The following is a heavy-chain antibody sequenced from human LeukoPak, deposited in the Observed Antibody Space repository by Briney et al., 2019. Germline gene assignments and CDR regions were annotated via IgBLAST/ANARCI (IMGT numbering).Heavy chain of an antibody. CDR3: ARGDYDILTGYYPDTAMVDVNWFDP. V-gene: IGHV1-46*02. D-gene: IGHD3-9*01. Sequence: GASVKVSCKASGYTFNSYGISWVRQAPGQGLEWMGIINPSGGSTSYAQKFQGRVTMTRDTSTSTVYMELSSLRSEDTAVYYCARGDYDILTGYYPDTAMVDVNWFDPWGQGTLVTVSS. CDR2: INPSGGST. J-gene: IGHJ5*02. CDR1: GYTFNSYG.